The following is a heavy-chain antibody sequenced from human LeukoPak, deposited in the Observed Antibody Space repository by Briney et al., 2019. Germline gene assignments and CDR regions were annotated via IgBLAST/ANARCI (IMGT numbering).Heavy chain of an antibody. J-gene: IGHJ4*02. CDR1: GGSFSGYY. V-gene: IGHV4-34*01. Sequence: SETLSLTCAVYGGSFSGYYWSWIRQPPGKGLEWIGEINHSGSTNYNPSLKSRVTISVDTSKNQFSLKLSSVTAADTAVYYCATRAHTRAPFDYWGQGTLVTVSS. CDR3: ATRAHTRAPFDY. CDR2: INHSGST.